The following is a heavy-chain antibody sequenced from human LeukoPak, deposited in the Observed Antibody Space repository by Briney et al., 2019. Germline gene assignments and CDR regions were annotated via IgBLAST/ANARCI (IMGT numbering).Heavy chain of an antibody. CDR2: IYYSGST. CDR1: GGPISSSSYY. Sequence: PSETLSLTCTVSGGPISSSSYYWRWIPQPPGKGLEWIGSIYYSGSTYYHPSLKSRVTMSVDTSKNQFCLKRSSVTAAETAVYYCARLSTVTTSFDYWGKGTLVTVSS. J-gene: IGHJ4*02. V-gene: IGHV4-39*07. CDR3: ARLSTVTTSFDY. D-gene: IGHD4-17*01.